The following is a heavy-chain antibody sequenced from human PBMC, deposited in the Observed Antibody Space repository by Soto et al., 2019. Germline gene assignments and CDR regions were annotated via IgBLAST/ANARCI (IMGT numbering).Heavy chain of an antibody. CDR2: IFYSGST. D-gene: IGHD2-15*01. Sequence: QVQLQESGPGLVKPSQTLSLTCSVSGGSISSGDYYWSWVRQHPGKGLEWIGYIFYSGSTYYNPYLKSRVTISGDTSKNQFSLKLSSVTAADTAVYYCARGGSGDIVVVAAIDYWGQGTLVTVSS. CDR3: ARGGSGDIVVVAAIDY. J-gene: IGHJ4*02. V-gene: IGHV4-31*03. CDR1: GGSISSGDYY.